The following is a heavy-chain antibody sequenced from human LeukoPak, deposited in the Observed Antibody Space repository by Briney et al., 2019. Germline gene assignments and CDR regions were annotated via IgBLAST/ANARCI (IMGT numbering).Heavy chain of an antibody. CDR2: FYYGRST. Sequence: SETLSLTCTVPGGSISSSNYFWGWIRQPPGKGLEWIGSFYYGRSTYYSPSLKSRVTISVDTSKNQFSLKLSSVTAADTAFYYCARHELPGMSVSAGFDYWGQGALVTVSS. D-gene: IGHD6-19*01. J-gene: IGHJ4*02. V-gene: IGHV4-39*01. CDR1: GGSISSSNYF. CDR3: ARHELPGMSVSAGFDY.